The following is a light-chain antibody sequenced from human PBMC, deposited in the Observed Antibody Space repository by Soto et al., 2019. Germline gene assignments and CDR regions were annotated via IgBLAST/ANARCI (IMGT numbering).Light chain of an antibody. CDR2: GAS. Sequence: EIVLTQSPGTLSLSPWERATLSCRASQSLSSTYLAWYQQKPGQAPRLLIYGASNRATGIPDRFSGSGSGTDFTLTISRLEPEDFAVYYCQQYGSSPQTFGQGTKVDIK. J-gene: IGKJ1*01. CDR1: QSLSSTY. V-gene: IGKV3-20*01. CDR3: QQYGSSPQT.